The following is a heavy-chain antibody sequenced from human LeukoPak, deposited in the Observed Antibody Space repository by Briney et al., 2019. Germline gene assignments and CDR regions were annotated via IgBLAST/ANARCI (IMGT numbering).Heavy chain of an antibody. J-gene: IGHJ5*02. V-gene: IGHV1-2*02. Sequence: ASVKVSCKASGYTFTGYYMHWVRQAPGQGLEWMGWINPNSGGTNYAQKFQGRVTMTRDTSISTAYMELSRLRSDDTAVYYCARDLSQLERRYEGWFDPWGQGTLVTVSS. CDR1: GYTFTGYY. D-gene: IGHD1-1*01. CDR3: ARDLSQLERRYEGWFDP. CDR2: INPNSGGT.